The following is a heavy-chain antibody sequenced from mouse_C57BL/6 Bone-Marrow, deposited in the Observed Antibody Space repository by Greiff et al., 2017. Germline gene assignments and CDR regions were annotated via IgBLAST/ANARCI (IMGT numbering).Heavy chain of an antibody. CDR1: GFNIKNTY. V-gene: IGHV14-3*01. CDR3: ARLDTTVVAAPYLDY. CDR2: IDPANGNT. J-gene: IGHJ2*01. D-gene: IGHD1-1*01. Sequence: VQLQQSVAELVRPGASVTLSCTASGFNIKNTYMHWVKQRPEQGLEWIGRIDPANGNTKYAPKFPGKATITADTYSNTAYLQLSSLTAADSAIYYCARLDTTVVAAPYLDYWGQGTTLTVSS.